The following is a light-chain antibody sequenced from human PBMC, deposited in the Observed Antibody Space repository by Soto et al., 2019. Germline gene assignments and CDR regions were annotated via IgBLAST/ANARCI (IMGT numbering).Light chain of an antibody. CDR3: QQRRSWQVT. J-gene: IGKJ5*01. V-gene: IGKV3D-20*02. CDR1: QSVGNNY. CDR2: DAS. Sequence: ILLTQSPGTLSLPPGERATLSCTASQSVGNNYLAWYQQKPGQAPRLLIYDASKRATGIPARFSGSGSGTNFTLTISSLEPEDFAVYYCQQRRSWQVTFGQGARLEIK.